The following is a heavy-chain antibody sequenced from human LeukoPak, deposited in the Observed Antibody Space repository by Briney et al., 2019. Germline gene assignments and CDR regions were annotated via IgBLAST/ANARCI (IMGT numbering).Heavy chain of an antibody. J-gene: IGHJ6*02. CDR3: ARGGFTWIQHLYAMDV. CDR2: ISSSGSTI. V-gene: IGHV3-11*04. CDR1: GFTFSDYY. Sequence: GGSLRLSCAASGFTFSDYYMSWIRQAPGKGLEWVSYISSSGSTIYYADSVKGRFTISRDNAKNSLYLQMNSLRAEDTAVYYCARGGFTWIQHLYAMDVWGQGTTVTVSS. D-gene: IGHD5-18*01.